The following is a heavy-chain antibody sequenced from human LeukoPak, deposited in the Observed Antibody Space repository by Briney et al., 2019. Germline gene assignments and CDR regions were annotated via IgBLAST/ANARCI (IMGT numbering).Heavy chain of an antibody. CDR2: IYHSGST. D-gene: IGHD5-12*01. V-gene: IGHV4-38-2*02. Sequence: SETLSLTCSVSGYSISSDYYWGWIRQPPGQGLEWIGTIYHSGSTYYNPSLKSRATISIDMSKNQFSLKLSSVTAADTAVYYCAKERRVATIGASDVWGQGTMVTVSS. CDR1: GYSISSDYY. J-gene: IGHJ3*01. CDR3: AKERRVATIGASDV.